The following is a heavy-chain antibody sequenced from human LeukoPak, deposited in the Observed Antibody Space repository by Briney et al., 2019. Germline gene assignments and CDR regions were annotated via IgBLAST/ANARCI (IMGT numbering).Heavy chain of an antibody. CDR3: ARDVHYAFDI. D-gene: IGHD1-1*01. V-gene: IGHV3-48*02. Sequence: GGSLRLSCAASEFTFSSYSMNWVRQAPGKGLEWVSYITGNSNTISYADSVKGRFTFSRDNAKNSLYLQMNSLRDEDTAVYFCARDVHYAFDIWGQGTMVTVSS. CDR1: EFTFSSYS. J-gene: IGHJ3*02. CDR2: ITGNSNTI.